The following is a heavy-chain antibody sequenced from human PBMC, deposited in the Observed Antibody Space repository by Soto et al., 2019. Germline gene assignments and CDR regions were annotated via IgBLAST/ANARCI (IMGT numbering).Heavy chain of an antibody. D-gene: IGHD6-6*01. CDR3: ARGGVSGQLVDWFDP. V-gene: IGHV1-69*13. Sequence: SVKVSCKASGGTFSSYAISWVRQAPGQGLEWMGGIIPTFGTANYAQKFQGRVTITADESTSTAYMELSSLRSEDTAVYYCARGGVSGQLVDWFDPWGQGTLVTVSS. CDR1: GGTFSSYA. CDR2: IIPTFGTA. J-gene: IGHJ5*02.